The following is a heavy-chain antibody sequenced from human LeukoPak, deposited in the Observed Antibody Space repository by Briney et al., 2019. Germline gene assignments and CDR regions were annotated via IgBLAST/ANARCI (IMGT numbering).Heavy chain of an antibody. J-gene: IGHJ4*02. CDR1: GDSVSSNGAA. CDR2: TYYRSKLYN. CDR3: ARDRPSGWYLVDY. V-gene: IGHV6-1*01. D-gene: IGHD6-19*01. Sequence: SQTLSLTCAISGDSVSSNGAAWNWIRQSPSRGVEWLERTYYRSKLYNDYAVSVKSRMTINPDTSKYQFSLQLNSVTPEDTAVYYCARDRPSGWYLVDYWGQGTLVTVSS.